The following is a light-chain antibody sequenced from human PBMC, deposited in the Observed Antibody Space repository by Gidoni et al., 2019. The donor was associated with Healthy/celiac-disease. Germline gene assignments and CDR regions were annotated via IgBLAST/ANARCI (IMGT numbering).Light chain of an antibody. Sequence: EIVMTQSPATLSVSPGERATLACRASPSVSSNLAWYQRKPGQAPRLLIYGASTRATGIPARFSVSGSGTEFTLTISSLQSEYFAVYYCQQSNNWPPLTFGGGTKVEIK. V-gene: IGKV3-15*01. CDR2: GAS. CDR1: PSVSSN. CDR3: QQSNNWPPLT. J-gene: IGKJ4*01.